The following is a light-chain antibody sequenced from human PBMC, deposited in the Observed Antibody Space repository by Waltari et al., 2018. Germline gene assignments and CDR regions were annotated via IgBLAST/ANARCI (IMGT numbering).Light chain of an antibody. CDR3: DSRDSSGNHEV. CDR2: GQN. V-gene: IGLV3-19*01. J-gene: IGLJ2*01. CDR1: SLRRKH. Sequence: SSELTQDPVVSVALGQTVRITYQGDSLRRKHASGYQQKPGQAPVLVIYGQNNRPSGIADRFSGSTSGNTASLTITGAQAEDEADYYCDSRDSSGNHEVFGGGTKLTVL.